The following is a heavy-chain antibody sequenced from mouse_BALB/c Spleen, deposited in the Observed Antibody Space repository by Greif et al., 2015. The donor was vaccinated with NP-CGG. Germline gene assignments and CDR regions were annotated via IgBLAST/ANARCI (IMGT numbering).Heavy chain of an antibody. CDR1: GFNIKDTY. V-gene: IGHV14-3*02. Sequence: DVKLVESGAELVKPGASVKLSCTASGFNIKDTYMHWVKQRPEQGLEWIGRIDPANGNTKYDPKFQGKATITADTSSNTAYLQLSSLTSEDTAVYYCARRDWYFDVWGAGTTVTVSS. CDR2: IDPANGNT. J-gene: IGHJ1*01. CDR3: ARRDWYFDV.